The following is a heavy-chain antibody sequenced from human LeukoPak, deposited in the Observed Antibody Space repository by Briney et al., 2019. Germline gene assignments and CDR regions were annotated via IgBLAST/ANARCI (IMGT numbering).Heavy chain of an antibody. D-gene: IGHD3-10*01. CDR3: TTNYGSGSPFDY. CDR1: GFTFSNAW. CDR2: IKSKTDGGTT. J-gene: IGHJ4*02. Sequence: GGSLRPSCAASGFTFSNAWMSWVRQAPGKGLEWVGRIKSKTDGGTTDYAAPVKGRFTISRDDSKNTLYLQMNSLKTEDTAVYYCTTNYGSGSPFDYWGQGTLVTVSS. V-gene: IGHV3-15*01.